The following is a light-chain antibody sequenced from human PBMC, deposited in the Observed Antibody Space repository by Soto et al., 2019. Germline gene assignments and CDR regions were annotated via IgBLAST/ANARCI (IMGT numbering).Light chain of an antibody. V-gene: IGLV2-23*01. Sequence: QSVLTQPASVSGSPGQSITISCTGTSSDVGSYNLVSWYQQHPGKAPKLMIYEGSKRPSGVSNRFSGSKSGNTASLTISGIQVEDEADYYCCSYAGSSSDVFGTGTKVT. CDR1: SSDVGSYNL. J-gene: IGLJ1*01. CDR2: EGS. CDR3: CSYAGSSSDV.